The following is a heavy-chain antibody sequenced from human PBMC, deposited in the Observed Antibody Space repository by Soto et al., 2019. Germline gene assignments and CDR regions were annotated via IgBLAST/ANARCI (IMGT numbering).Heavy chain of an antibody. CDR3: TRATFDV. CDR1: GFDFTTYA. J-gene: IGHJ6*02. V-gene: IGHV3-33*01. Sequence: QAGGSLRLSCAVTGFDFTTYAMHWVRQTPDKGLEWVAIIWFDGIKEFYAESVRGRFTISIDTSKNTVFLQMNNVRAEDTALYYCTRATFDVWGQGTTVTVSS. CDR2: IWFDGIKE.